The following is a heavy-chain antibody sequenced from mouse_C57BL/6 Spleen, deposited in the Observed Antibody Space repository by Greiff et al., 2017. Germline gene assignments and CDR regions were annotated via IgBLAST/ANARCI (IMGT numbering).Heavy chain of an antibody. CDR1: GFTFSDYY. CDR2: ISNGGGST. Sequence: EVMLVESGGGLVQPGGSLKLSCAASGFTFSDYYMYWVRQTPEKRLEWVAYISNGGGSTYYPDTVKGRFTISRDNAKNTLYLQMSRLKSEDTAMYYCARQGTGDLDYWGQGTTLTVSS. V-gene: IGHV5-12*01. CDR3: ARQGTGDLDY. D-gene: IGHD3-3*01. J-gene: IGHJ2*01.